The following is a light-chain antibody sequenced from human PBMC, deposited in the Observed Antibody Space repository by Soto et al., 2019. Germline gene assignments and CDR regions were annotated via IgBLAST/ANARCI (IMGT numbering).Light chain of an antibody. Sequence: IQMTQSHSTLSASVGDRVTITGRASHNIDRWMAWYQQKPGKAPSLLIFDASTWHCGVPSRFSGSGSGTYFTLTICCQQPDGCATDYSQRFSISTSFGQGTQVEVK. J-gene: IGKJ1*01. CDR3: QRFSISTS. CDR1: HNIDRW. V-gene: IGKV1-5*01. CDR2: DAS.